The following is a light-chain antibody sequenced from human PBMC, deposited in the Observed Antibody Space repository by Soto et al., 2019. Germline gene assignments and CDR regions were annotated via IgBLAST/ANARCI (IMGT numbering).Light chain of an antibody. Sequence: QSVLTQPHSASGTPGQRVTISCSGSSSNIGTSSVHWFQQFPGTAPKLLISTTNQRPSGVPERFSGSKSGTSASLAISGLESEDEADFYCAAWDDSVNGPVFGTGTKVTV. J-gene: IGLJ1*01. CDR1: SSNIGTSS. CDR2: TTN. CDR3: AAWDDSVNGPV. V-gene: IGLV1-44*01.